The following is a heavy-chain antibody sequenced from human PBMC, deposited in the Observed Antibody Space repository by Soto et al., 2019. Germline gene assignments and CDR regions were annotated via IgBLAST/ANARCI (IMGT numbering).Heavy chain of an antibody. D-gene: IGHD6-13*01. CDR2: ISPYSGGT. J-gene: IGHJ4*02. CDR1: GYTFTGYY. CDR3: ARGIPYSTSWDGSYYFDY. Sequence: ASVKVSCKASGYTFTGYYLHWVRQTPGQGRLEWMGWISPYSGGTNSAQIFRGRVTLTRDTSISTAYMEVNRLRSDDTAVFYCARGIPYSTSWDGSYYFDYWGQGTLVTVS. V-gene: IGHV1-2*02.